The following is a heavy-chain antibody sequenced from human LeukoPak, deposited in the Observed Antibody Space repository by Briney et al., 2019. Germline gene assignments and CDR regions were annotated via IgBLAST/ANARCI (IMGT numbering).Heavy chain of an antibody. CDR3: AKATVTTRDYYYGMDV. D-gene: IGHD4-11*01. Sequence: PGGSLRLSCAASGISFSSCSMNWVRQAPGKGLEWVSYISSSSSTIYYADSVKGRFTISRDNAKNSLYLQMNSLRAEDTAVYYCAKATVTTRDYYYGMDVWGQGTTVTVSS. CDR1: GISFSSCS. CDR2: ISSSSSTI. V-gene: IGHV3-48*01. J-gene: IGHJ6*02.